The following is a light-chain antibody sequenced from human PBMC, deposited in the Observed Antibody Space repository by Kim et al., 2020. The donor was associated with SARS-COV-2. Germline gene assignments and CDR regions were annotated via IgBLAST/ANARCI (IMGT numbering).Light chain of an antibody. Sequence: SPGERATLACRASQSVSSSYLAWYQQKPGQAPRLLIYGASSRATGIPDRFSGSGSGTDFTLTISRLEPEDFAVYYCQQYGISPPYSFGQGTKLEIK. V-gene: IGKV3-20*01. J-gene: IGKJ2*03. CDR3: QQYGISPPYS. CDR1: QSVSSSY. CDR2: GAS.